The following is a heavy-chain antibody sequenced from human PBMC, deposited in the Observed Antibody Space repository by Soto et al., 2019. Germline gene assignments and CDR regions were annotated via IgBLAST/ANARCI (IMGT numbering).Heavy chain of an antibody. J-gene: IGHJ5*02. Sequence: ASETLSLTCTVSGGSITSSSYYWGWIRQPPGKGLEWIGSIYYSGSTYYNPSLKSRVTISVDTSKNQFSLKLSSVTAADTAVYYCATQGVGGSYVYTFDPWGQGTLVTVPS. CDR2: IYYSGST. V-gene: IGHV4-39*01. CDR3: ATQGVGGSYVYTFDP. D-gene: IGHD1-26*01. CDR1: GGSITSSSYY.